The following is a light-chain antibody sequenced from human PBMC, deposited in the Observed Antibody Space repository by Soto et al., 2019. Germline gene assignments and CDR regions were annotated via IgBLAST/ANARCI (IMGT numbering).Light chain of an antibody. J-gene: IGKJ1*01. V-gene: IGKV3-20*01. CDR1: QSVSSSY. CDR3: QQYGSSPQT. Sequence: IVLTQSPGTLSLSPGERATLSCRASQSVSSSYLARYQQKPGQAPRLLIDGASSRATGIPDRFSGSGSGKDFSLSISRMEAYYFAVYYCQQYGSSPQTFGQGTKVDIK. CDR2: GAS.